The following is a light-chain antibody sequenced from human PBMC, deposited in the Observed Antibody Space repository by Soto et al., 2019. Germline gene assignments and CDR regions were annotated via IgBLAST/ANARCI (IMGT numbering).Light chain of an antibody. CDR1: SSDVGSYKL. Sequence: QSVLTQPASVSGSPGQSITISCTGTSSDVGSYKLVSWYQQHPGKAPKLMISEVSNRPSGVSNRFSGSKSGNTASLTISGLQAEDEADYYCSSSTGTSPPLVFGGGTKLIVL. CDR2: EVS. V-gene: IGLV2-14*02. CDR3: SSSTGTSPPLV. J-gene: IGLJ3*02.